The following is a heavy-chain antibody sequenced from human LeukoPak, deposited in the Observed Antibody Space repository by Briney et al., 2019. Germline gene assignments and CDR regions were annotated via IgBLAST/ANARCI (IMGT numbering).Heavy chain of an antibody. CDR3: AKTRGTITDYYYFYMDV. CDR2: ISSSSSYI. Sequence: PGGSLRLSCAASGFTFSSYSMNWVRQAPGKGLEWVSSISSSSSYIYYADSVKGRFTISRDNAKNTLYLQMNSLRAEDTAVYYCAKTRGTITDYYYFYMDVWGKGTTVTVSS. J-gene: IGHJ6*03. V-gene: IGHV3-21*04. D-gene: IGHD1-14*01. CDR1: GFTFSSYS.